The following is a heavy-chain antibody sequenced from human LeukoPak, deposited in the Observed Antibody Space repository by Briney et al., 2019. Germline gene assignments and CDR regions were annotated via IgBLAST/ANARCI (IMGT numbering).Heavy chain of an antibody. CDR3: ARKKVAVVATYDF. J-gene: IGHJ4*02. CDR1: GYTFTGYY. V-gene: IGHV1-2*02. D-gene: IGHD6-19*01. CDR2: INPNSGGP. Sequence: ASVKVSCKASGYTFTGYYMHWVRQAPGQGLEWMGWINPNSGGPNYAQKFQGRVTMTRDTSINTDYMELTSLKSDDTAVYYCARKKVAVVATYDFWGQGTLVTVSS.